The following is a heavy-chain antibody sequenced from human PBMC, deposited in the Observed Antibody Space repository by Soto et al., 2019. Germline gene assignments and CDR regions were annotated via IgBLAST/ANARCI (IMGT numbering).Heavy chain of an antibody. CDR3: AREPKGEPNPYYFDY. V-gene: IGHV1-18*01. D-gene: IGHD3-16*01. CDR2: ISAYNGNT. Sequence: QVQLVQSGAEVKKPGASVKVSCKASGYTFTSYGISWVLQAPGQGLEWMGWISAYNGNTNYAQKLQGRVTMTTDTSTSTAYMELRSLRSDDTAVYYCAREPKGEPNPYYFDYWGQGTLVTVSS. CDR1: GYTFTSYG. J-gene: IGHJ4*02.